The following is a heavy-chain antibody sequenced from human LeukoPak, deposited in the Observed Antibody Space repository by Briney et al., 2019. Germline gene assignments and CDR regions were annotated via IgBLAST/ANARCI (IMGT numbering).Heavy chain of an antibody. Sequence: PSETLSLTCTVSGSSISSGGYYWSWIRQHPGKGLEWIGYIYYSGSTYYNPSLKSRVTISVDTSKNQFSLKLSSVTAADTAVYYCASGEVAAAGLDYWGQGTLVTVSS. V-gene: IGHV4-31*03. CDR1: GSSISSGGYY. D-gene: IGHD6-13*01. CDR3: ASGEVAAAGLDY. J-gene: IGHJ4*02. CDR2: IYYSGST.